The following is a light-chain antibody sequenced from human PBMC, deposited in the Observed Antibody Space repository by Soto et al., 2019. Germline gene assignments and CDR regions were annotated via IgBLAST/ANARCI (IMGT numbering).Light chain of an antibody. Sequence: DIQMTQSPSSLSASLGDRVTITCRASQSISTYLNWYQQNPGKAPKPLIYDASTLQSGVPSRFSGSGSGTDFTLTISSLHPEDFATYYCQQSYTTHPTFGQGTRVEIK. CDR1: QSISTY. CDR3: QQSYTTHPT. J-gene: IGKJ1*01. V-gene: IGKV1-39*01. CDR2: DAS.